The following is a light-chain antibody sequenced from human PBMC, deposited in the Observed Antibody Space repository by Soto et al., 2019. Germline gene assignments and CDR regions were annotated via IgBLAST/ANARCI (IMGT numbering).Light chain of an antibody. Sequence: QSVLTLPPSVSGAPGQRVTISCTGSSSNIGAGYDVHWYQQLPGTAPKLLIYGNSNRPSGVPDRFSGSKSGTSASLAITGLRAEDEADYYCQSHDSSLSGWVFGGGTKLTVL. CDR2: GNS. J-gene: IGLJ3*02. CDR1: SSNIGAGYD. V-gene: IGLV1-40*01. CDR3: QSHDSSLSGWV.